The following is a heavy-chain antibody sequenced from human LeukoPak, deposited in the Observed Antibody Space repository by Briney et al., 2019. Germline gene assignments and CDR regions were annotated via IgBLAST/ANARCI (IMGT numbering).Heavy chain of an antibody. CDR2: ISYDGSNK. D-gene: IGHD2-8*01. CDR3: AKDLRGFVPYYYGMDV. J-gene: IGHJ6*02. V-gene: IGHV3-30*18. Sequence: PGRSLRPSCAASGFTFSSYGMHWVRQAPGKGLEWVAVISYDGSNKYYADSVKGRFTISRDNSKNTLYLQMNSLRAEDTAVYYCAKDLRGFVPYYYGMDVWGQGTTVTVSS. CDR1: GFTFSSYG.